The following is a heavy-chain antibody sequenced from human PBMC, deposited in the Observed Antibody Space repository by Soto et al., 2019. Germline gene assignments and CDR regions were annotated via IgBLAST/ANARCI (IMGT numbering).Heavy chain of an antibody. Sequence: SETLSLTCTVSGGSISSSSYYWGWIRQPPGKGLEWIGSIYYSGSTYYNPSLKSRVTISVDTSKNQFSLKLSSVTAADTAVYYCASSASLHDDAFDIWGQGTMVTVSS. CDR1: GGSISSSSYY. CDR2: IYYSGST. CDR3: ASSASLHDDAFDI. V-gene: IGHV4-39*01. J-gene: IGHJ3*02. D-gene: IGHD3-10*01.